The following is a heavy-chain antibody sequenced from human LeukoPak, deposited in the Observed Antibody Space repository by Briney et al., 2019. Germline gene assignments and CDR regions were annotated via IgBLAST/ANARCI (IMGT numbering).Heavy chain of an antibody. J-gene: IGHJ3*02. V-gene: IGHV4-4*02. CDR1: GGSISSNNW. CDR2: IYHSGST. CDR3: ARDPLYCSGGSCYRGAFDI. Sequence: SETLSLTCAVSGGSISSNNWWSWVRQPPGKGLEWIGEIYHSGSTNYNPSLKSRVTISVDKSKNQFSLKLSSVTAADTAVYYCARDPLYCSGGSCYRGAFDIWGQGTMVTVSS. D-gene: IGHD2-15*01.